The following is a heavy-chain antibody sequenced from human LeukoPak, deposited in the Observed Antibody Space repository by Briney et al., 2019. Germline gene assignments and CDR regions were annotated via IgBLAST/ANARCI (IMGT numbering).Heavy chain of an antibody. Sequence: ASVKVSCKASGYTFTSYDINWVRQATGQGLEWMGWMNPNSGNTGYAQKFQGRVTMPRNTSISTAYMELSSLRSEDTAVYYCATNLLRYFEGNDYWGQGTLVTVSS. CDR3: ATNLLRYFEGNDY. CDR2: MNPNSGNT. V-gene: IGHV1-8*01. CDR1: GYTFTSYD. D-gene: IGHD3-9*01. J-gene: IGHJ4*02.